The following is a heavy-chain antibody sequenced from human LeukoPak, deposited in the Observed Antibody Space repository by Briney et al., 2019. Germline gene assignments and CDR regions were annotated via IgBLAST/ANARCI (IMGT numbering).Heavy chain of an antibody. CDR3: ARGSGAQAAAPFGY. Sequence: GGSLRLSCAASGFTFSSYAMHWVRQAPGKGLEWVAVISYDGSNKYYADSVKGRFTISRDNSKSTLYLQMNSLRAEDTAVYYCARGSGAQAAAPFGYWGQGTLVTVSS. CDR1: GFTFSSYA. D-gene: IGHD1-26*01. V-gene: IGHV3-30-3*01. CDR2: ISYDGSNK. J-gene: IGHJ4*02.